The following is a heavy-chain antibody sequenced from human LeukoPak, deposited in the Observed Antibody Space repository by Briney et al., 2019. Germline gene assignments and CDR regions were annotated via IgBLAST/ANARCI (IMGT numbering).Heavy chain of an antibody. CDR1: GYTFTTYG. D-gene: IGHD1-1*01. J-gene: IGHJ4*02. CDR2: TSAYNDKT. CDR3: ARGTYFDY. V-gene: IGHV1-18*01. Sequence: ASVKVSCKASGYTFTTYGISWVRQAPGQGLEWMGWTSAYNDKTKYAEKLEGRVTMTTDTSTSTAYMEMRSLRSDDTAVYYCARGTYFDYWGQGTLVTVSS.